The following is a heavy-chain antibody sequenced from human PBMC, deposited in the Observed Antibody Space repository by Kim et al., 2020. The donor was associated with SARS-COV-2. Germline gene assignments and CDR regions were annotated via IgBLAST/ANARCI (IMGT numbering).Heavy chain of an antibody. CDR3: AKERSSGWYGY. D-gene: IGHD6-19*01. J-gene: IGHJ4*02. Sequence: TYYADSVKGRFTISRDNSKNTLYLQMNSLRAEDTAVYYCAKERSSGWYGYWGQGTLVTVSS. V-gene: IGHV3-23*01. CDR2: T.